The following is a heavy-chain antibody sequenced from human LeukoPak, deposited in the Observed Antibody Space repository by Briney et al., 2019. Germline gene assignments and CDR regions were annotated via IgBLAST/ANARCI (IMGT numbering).Heavy chain of an antibody. D-gene: IGHD2-2*01. V-gene: IGHV3-15*01. J-gene: IGHJ1*01. Sequence: GGSLRLSCAASGFTFSNAWMSWVRQAPGKGLEWVGRIKSKTDGGTTDYAAPVKGRFTIPRDDSKNTLYLQMNSLKTEDTAVYYCTTVGTGYCSSTSCYPAEYFQHWGQGTLVTVSS. CDR2: IKSKTDGGTT. CDR3: TTVGTGYCSSTSCYPAEYFQH. CDR1: GFTFSNAW.